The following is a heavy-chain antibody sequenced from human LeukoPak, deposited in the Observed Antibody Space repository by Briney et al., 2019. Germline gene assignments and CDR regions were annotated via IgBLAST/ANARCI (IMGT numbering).Heavy chain of an antibody. V-gene: IGHV3-7*01. J-gene: IGHJ6*03. CDR1: GFTFSSYW. CDR3: ARDPYSGNYGNYYYYYMDV. CDR2: IKQDGSEK. Sequence: PGGSLRLSCAASGFTFSSYWMSWVRQAPGKGLEWVANIKQDGSEKYYVDSVKGRFTISRDNAKTSLFLQMNNLSPDDTAVYFCARDPYSGNYGNYYYYYMDVWGKGTTVTISS. D-gene: IGHD1-26*01.